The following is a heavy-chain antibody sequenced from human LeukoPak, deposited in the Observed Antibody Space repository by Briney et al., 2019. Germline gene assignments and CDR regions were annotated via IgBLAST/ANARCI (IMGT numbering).Heavy chain of an antibody. V-gene: IGHV4-59*01. Sequence: SETLSLTSTVSGGSISSYYWSWIRQPPGKGLEWIGYIYYSGSTNYNPSLKSRVTISVDTSKNQFSLKLSSVTAADTAVYYCAGGAGSPYYFDYWGQGTLVTVSS. J-gene: IGHJ4*02. CDR3: AGGAGSPYYFDY. CDR1: GGSISSYY. D-gene: IGHD3-10*01. CDR2: IYYSGST.